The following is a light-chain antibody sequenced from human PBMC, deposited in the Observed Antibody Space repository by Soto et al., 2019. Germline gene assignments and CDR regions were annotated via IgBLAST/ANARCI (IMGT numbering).Light chain of an antibody. J-gene: IGLJ3*02. V-gene: IGLV1-44*01. CDR2: SNN. Sequence: QSVLTQPPSASGTPGQRVTISCSGSSSNIGSNTVNWYQQRPGTAPKLLIYSNNQRPSGVPDRFSGSKSGTSASLAISGLQSEDEAEYYCAAWDDSLSGWVFGGGTKLTVL. CDR1: SSNIGSNT. CDR3: AAWDDSLSGWV.